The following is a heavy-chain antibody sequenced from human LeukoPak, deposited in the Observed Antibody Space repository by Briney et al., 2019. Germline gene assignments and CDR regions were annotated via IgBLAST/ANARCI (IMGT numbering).Heavy chain of an antibody. D-gene: IGHD5-18*01. Sequence: ASVKVSCKASGYTFTSYDINWVRQATGQGLEWMGWMNPNSGNTGYAQKFQGRVTMTRNTSISTAYMELSSLRSEDTAVYYCARARVDIAMAEDFDYWSQGTLVTVSS. J-gene: IGHJ4*02. V-gene: IGHV1-8*01. CDR3: ARARVDIAMAEDFDY. CDR1: GYTFTSYD. CDR2: MNPNSGNT.